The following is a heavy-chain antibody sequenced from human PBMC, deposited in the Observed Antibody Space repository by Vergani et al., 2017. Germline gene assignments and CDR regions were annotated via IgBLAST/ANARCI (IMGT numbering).Heavy chain of an antibody. CDR1: GYTFTGYY. Sequence: QVQLVQSGAEVKKPGASVKVSCKASGYTFTGYYMHWVRQAPGQGLEWMGWINPNSGGTNYAQKFQGRVTMTRDTSISTAYMEMSRLGSDDTAVYYCARDGCSSTSCYTRGILQLSGWFDPWGQGTLVTVSS. CDR2: INPNSGGT. V-gene: IGHV1-2*02. J-gene: IGHJ5*02. D-gene: IGHD2-2*02. CDR3: ARDGCSSTSCYTRGILQLSGWFDP.